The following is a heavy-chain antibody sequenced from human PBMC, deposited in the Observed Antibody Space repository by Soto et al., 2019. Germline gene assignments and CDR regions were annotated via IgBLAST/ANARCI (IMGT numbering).Heavy chain of an antibody. J-gene: IGHJ1*01. CDR2: IYYSGST. V-gene: IGHV4-59*08. D-gene: IGHD2-15*01. CDR1: GGSISSYY. CDR3: ASYCSGGSCPFQH. Sequence: SETLSLTCTVSGGSISSYYWSWIRQPPGKGLEWIGYIYYSGSTNYNPSLKSRVTISVDTSKNQFSLKLCSVTAADTAVYYCASYCSGGSCPFQHWGQGTLVTVSS.